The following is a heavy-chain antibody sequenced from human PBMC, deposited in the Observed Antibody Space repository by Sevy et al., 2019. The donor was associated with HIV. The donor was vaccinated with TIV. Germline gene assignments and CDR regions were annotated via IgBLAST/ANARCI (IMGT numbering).Heavy chain of an antibody. CDR2: ISSSSSYT. Sequence: GGSLRLSCAASGFTFSDYYMSWIRQAPGKGLEWVSYISSSSSYTNYADSVKGRFTISRDNAKNSLYLQMNSLRAEDTAVYYCARRGEGNYYYMDVWGKGTTVTVSS. V-gene: IGHV3-11*06. J-gene: IGHJ6*03. CDR1: GFTFSDYY. CDR3: ARRGEGNYYYMDV. D-gene: IGHD7-27*01.